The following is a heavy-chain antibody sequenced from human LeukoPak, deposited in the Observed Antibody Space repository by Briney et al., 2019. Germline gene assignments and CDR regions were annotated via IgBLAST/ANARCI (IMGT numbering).Heavy chain of an antibody. CDR2: INPNSGGT. V-gene: IGHV1-2*02. CDR1: GYTFTGYY. J-gene: IGHJ6*03. CDR3: ARSSYYYDSSGYLSKTVYYYYMDV. Sequence: GASVKVSCKASGYTFTGYYMHWVRQAPGQGLEWMGWINPNSGGTNYAQKFQGRVTMTRDTSISTAYMELSRLRSDDTAVYYCARSSYYYDSSGYLSKTVYYYYMDVWGKGTTVTISS. D-gene: IGHD3-22*01.